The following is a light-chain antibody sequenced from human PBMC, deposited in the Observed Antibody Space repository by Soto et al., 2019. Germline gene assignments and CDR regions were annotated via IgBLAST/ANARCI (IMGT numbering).Light chain of an antibody. CDR1: QSVSSNY. CDR3: QQYGNGNSPRYS. Sequence: EIVLTQSPGTLSLSLGERATLSCRASQSVSSNYLAWYQQKPGQAPRLLIYGTSSSATGIPDRFSGSGSGTYFTLSISRLEPDDFAVYYCQQYGNGNSPRYSFGQGTRLEIK. V-gene: IGKV3-20*01. CDR2: GTS. J-gene: IGKJ2*03.